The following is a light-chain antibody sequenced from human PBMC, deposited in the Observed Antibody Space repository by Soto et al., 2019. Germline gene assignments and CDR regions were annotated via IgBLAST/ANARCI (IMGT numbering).Light chain of an antibody. V-gene: IGKV1-5*01. CDR3: QQYDSYST. Sequence: DIQMTQSPSTLSASVGDSVTITCRASLSINSLVAWYQQHPWKAPKHLIYDASSLQTGVPSRFSGSRSGTGVTLTINSLQPDDFATYYCQQYDSYSTFSQRTNLEI. CDR2: DAS. CDR1: LSINSL. J-gene: IGKJ2*01.